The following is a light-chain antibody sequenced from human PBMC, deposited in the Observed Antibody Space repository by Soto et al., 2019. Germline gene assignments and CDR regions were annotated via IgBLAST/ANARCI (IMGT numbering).Light chain of an antibody. V-gene: IGKV1-39*01. CDR3: QQSYSTPRYT. CDR2: AAS. Sequence: DIQMTQSPSSLSASVGDRVTITCRASQSISSYLNWYQQKPGKAPKLLIYAASRLQSGVPSRFSGRGSGTDFTLTISSLQPEDFATYYCQQSYSTPRYTFGQGTKLEIK. CDR1: QSISSY. J-gene: IGKJ2*01.